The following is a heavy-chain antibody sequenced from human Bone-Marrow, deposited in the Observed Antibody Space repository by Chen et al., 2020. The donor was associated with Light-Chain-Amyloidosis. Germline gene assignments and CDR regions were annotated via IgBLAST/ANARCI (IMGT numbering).Heavy chain of an antibody. J-gene: IGHJ4*02. V-gene: IGHV3-9*01. CDR2: INWNVVNM. Sequence: VQLVESGGGLVQPGRSLRLSCAASGFTFDDYAMHWVRQAPGNGLAWVLTINWNVVNMAYADSVKGRFTISRDNAKNSLYLQMNSLRVEDTAFFYCVKDIYSTSAALSYFDYWGQGTLVTVSS. CDR1: GFTFDDYA. CDR3: VKDIYSTSAALSYFDY. D-gene: IGHD2-8*01.